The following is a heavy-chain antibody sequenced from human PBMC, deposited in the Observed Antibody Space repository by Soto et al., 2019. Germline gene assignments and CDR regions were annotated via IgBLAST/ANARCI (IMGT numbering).Heavy chain of an antibody. V-gene: IGHV5-51*01. CDR1: GYSFTSYW. CDR2: IYPGGSDT. J-gene: IGHJ6*02. CDR3: AVGGGATIDSYYYGMDV. D-gene: IGHD5-12*01. Sequence: PGESLKISCKGSGYSFTSYWIGWVRQMPGKGLEWMGIIYPGGSDTRYSPSFQGQVTISADKSISTAYLQWSSLKASDTAMYYCAVGGGATIDSYYYGMDVRGQGTTVTVSS.